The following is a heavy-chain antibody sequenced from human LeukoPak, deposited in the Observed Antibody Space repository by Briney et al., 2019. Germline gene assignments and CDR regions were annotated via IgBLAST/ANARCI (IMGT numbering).Heavy chain of an antibody. V-gene: IGHV3-21*01. D-gene: IGHD5-18*01. Sequence: GGSLRLSCAASGFTFSSYSMNWVRQAPGKGLEWVSSISSSSSYIYYADSVKGRFTISRDNAKNSLYLQMNSLRAEDTAVYYCAREFIQLWPYYYYYMDVWGKGTTVTISS. CDR1: GFTFSSYS. J-gene: IGHJ6*03. CDR3: AREFIQLWPYYYYYMDV. CDR2: ISSSSSYI.